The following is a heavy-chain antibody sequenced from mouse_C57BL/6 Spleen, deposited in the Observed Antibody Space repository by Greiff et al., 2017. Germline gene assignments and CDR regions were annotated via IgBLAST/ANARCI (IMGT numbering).Heavy chain of an antibody. D-gene: IGHD1-1*01. V-gene: IGHV5-9-1*02. CDR2: ISSGGDYI. CDR1: GFTFSSYA. CDR3: TRITTVVAEGCDY. Sequence: EVKLVESGEGLVKPGGSLTLSCAASGFTFSSYAMSWVRQTPEKRLEWVAYISSGGDYIYYADTGKGRFTSSRDNARNTLYLQISSLKSEDIAMYYCTRITTVVAEGCDYWGQGTTRTVSS. J-gene: IGHJ2*01.